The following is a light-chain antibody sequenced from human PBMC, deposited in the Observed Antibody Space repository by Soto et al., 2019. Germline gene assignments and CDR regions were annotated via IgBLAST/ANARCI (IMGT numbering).Light chain of an antibody. CDR3: QVWDSSSDHWV. CDR2: YNS. J-gene: IGLJ3*02. V-gene: IGLV3-21*04. CDR1: NIGSKN. Sequence: SYELTQPPSVSVAPGKTAMITCGGDNIGSKNVHWYQQKPGQAPVMVIFYNSVRPSGIPERFSGSNPGDTATLTISRVEAGDEADYYCQVWDSSSDHWVFGGGTKLTVL.